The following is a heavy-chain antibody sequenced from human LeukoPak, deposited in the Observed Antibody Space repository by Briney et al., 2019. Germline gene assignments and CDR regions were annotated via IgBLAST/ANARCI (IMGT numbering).Heavy chain of an antibody. J-gene: IGHJ4*02. CDR2: IYYSGST. V-gene: IGHV4-59*08. Sequence: PSETLSLTCTVSGGSISSYYWSWIRQPPGKGLEWIGYIYYSGSTNYNPSLKSRVTISVDTSKNQFSLKLSSVTAADTAVYYCARGHSGYDPTFLDYWGQGTLVTVSS. D-gene: IGHD5-12*01. CDR1: GGSISSYY. CDR3: ARGHSGYDPTFLDY.